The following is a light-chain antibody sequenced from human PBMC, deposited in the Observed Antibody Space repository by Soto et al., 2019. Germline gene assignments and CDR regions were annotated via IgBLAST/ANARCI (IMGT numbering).Light chain of an antibody. Sequence: QSALTQPASVSGSPGQSITISCTGTSSDVGGYNYVSWYQQHPGKAPKLMIYEVSYRPSGISNRFSGSKSGNTASLTISGLQAHDEADYYCSSYSSNTPWVFGGGTKLTVL. CDR3: SSYSSNTPWV. CDR1: SSDVGGYNY. V-gene: IGLV2-14*01. J-gene: IGLJ3*02. CDR2: EVS.